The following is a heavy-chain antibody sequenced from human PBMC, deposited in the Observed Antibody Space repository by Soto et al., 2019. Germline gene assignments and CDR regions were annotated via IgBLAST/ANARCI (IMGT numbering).Heavy chain of an antibody. V-gene: IGHV3-30*18. J-gene: IGHJ4*02. CDR2: ISYDGSNK. CDR1: GFTFSSYG. Sequence: GGSLRLSCAASGFTFSSYGMHWVRQAPGKGLEWVAAISYDGSNKYYADSVKGRFTISRDNSKNTLYLQMNSLRAEDTAVYYCAKDFGSSWYGTDYWGQGTLVTVSS. CDR3: AKDFGSSWYGTDY. D-gene: IGHD6-13*01.